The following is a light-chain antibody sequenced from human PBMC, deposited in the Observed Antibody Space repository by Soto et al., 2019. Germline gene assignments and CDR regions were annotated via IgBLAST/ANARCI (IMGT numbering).Light chain of an antibody. CDR2: GAS. CDR3: QQYNKWPPT. V-gene: IGKV3-15*01. Sequence: EIVMTQFPATLSVSPGERATLSCRASQSVSSNLAWYQQKPGQAPRLLIYGASTRATGIPARFSGSGSGTEFTLTISSLQSEDFAVYYCQQYNKWPPTFGQGTKVEIK. CDR1: QSVSSN. J-gene: IGKJ1*01.